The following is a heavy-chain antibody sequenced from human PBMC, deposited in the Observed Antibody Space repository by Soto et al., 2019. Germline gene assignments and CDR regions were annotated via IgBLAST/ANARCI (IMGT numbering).Heavy chain of an antibody. CDR3: ASDILTGSGY. J-gene: IGHJ4*02. CDR1: GVTFSSYG. CDR2: IWYAGSNK. Sequence: QVQLVESGGGVVQPGRSLRLSCAASGVTFSSYGMHWVRQAPGKGLEWVAVIWYAGSNKYYADSVKGRFTISRDNSKNTLYLQMNSLRAEDTAVYYCASDILTGSGYWGQGTLVTVSS. V-gene: IGHV3-33*01. D-gene: IGHD3-9*01.